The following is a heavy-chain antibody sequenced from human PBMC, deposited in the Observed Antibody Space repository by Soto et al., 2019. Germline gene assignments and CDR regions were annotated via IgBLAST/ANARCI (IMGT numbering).Heavy chain of an antibody. CDR3: ARAYYDGNNYRTRGWFDP. J-gene: IGHJ5*02. V-gene: IGHV4-38-2*01. CDR2: IHHSVIT. D-gene: IGHD3-16*01. CDR1: GYSLNSGYY. Sequence: LSLTCGVSGYSLNSGYYWGWIRQPPGKGLGWIGSIHHSVITYYSPSLRSRLSLSVDTSENQLSLKLTSVTAADTAVYYCARAYYDGNNYRTRGWFDPWGQGILVTVSS.